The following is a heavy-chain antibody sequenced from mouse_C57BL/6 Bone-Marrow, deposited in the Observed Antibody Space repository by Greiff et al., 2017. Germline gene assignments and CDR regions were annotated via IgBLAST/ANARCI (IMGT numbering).Heavy chain of an antibody. CDR3: ARNLLWFSYAMDY. V-gene: IGHV5-16*01. Sequence: EVKLMESEGGLVQPGSSMKLSCTASGFTFSDYYMAWVRQVPEKGLEWVANINYDGSSTYYLDSLKSRFIISRDNAKNILYLQMSSLKSEDTATYYCARNLLWFSYAMDYWGQGTSVTVSS. CDR2: INYDGSST. D-gene: IGHD2-2*01. CDR1: GFTFSDYY. J-gene: IGHJ4*01.